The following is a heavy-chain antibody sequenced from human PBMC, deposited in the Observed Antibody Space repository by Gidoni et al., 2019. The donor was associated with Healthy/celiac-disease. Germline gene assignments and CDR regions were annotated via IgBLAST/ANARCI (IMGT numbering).Heavy chain of an antibody. CDR2: IIPIFVPA. J-gene: IGHJ6*02. D-gene: IGHD3-10*01. CDR1: GGTFSSYA. CDR3: AREVSNYYGSGSYKAMDYYGMDV. Sequence: QVQLVQSGAAVKKPGSSVKFSCKASGGTFSSYAISWVRQVPGQGLEWMGGIIPIFVPATYAQKFQGRVTITADESTSTAYMELSSLRSEDTAVYYCAREVSNYYGSGSYKAMDYYGMDVWGQGTTVTVSS. V-gene: IGHV1-69*01.